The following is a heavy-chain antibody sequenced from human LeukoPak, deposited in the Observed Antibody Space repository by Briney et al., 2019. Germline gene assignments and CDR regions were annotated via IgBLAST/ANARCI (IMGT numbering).Heavy chain of an antibody. J-gene: IGHJ4*02. Sequence: ASVKVSCKASGYTFTGYYLHWVRQAPGQGLEWMGWINPNSGGTNYAQKFQGRVTMTRDTFISTAYMELSRLTSDDTAVYYCASGDRYDGSGSYYSDYWGQGTLVTVSS. CDR2: INPNSGGT. V-gene: IGHV1-2*02. D-gene: IGHD3-22*01. CDR1: GYTFTGYY. CDR3: ASGDRYDGSGSYYSDY.